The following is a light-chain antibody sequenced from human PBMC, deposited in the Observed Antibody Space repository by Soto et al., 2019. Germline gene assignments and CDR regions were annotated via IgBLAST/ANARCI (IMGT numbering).Light chain of an antibody. Sequence: QSVLTQPASVSGSPGQSITISCAGTSSDIGGYNYVSWYQQHPGKAPKVMIYEVSNRPSGVSNRFSGSKSGNTASLTISGLQAADEADYYCSSYTSSSTLYVFGSGTKVTVL. J-gene: IGLJ1*01. CDR2: EVS. V-gene: IGLV2-14*01. CDR1: SSDIGGYNY. CDR3: SSYTSSSTLYV.